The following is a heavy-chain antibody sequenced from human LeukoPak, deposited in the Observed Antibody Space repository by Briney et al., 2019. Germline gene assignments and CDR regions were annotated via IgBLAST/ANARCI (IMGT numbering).Heavy chain of an antibody. D-gene: IGHD3-22*01. CDR3: ARGTGRLLLPFGY. CDR1: GYTFTGYY. V-gene: IGHV1-2*02. CDR2: INPNSGGT. J-gene: IGHJ4*02. Sequence: ASVTVSCKASGYTFTGYYMHWVRQAPGQGLEWMGWINPNSGGTNYAQKFQGRVNMTRDTSISTAYMELSRLRSDDTAVYYCARGTGRLLLPFGYWGQGTLVTVSS.